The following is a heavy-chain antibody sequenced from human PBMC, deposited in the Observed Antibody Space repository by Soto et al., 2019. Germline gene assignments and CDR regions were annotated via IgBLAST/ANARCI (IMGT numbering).Heavy chain of an antibody. D-gene: IGHD3-3*01. Sequence: GASVKVSCKASGYTFTSYGISWVRQAPGQGLEWMGWISAYNGNTNYAQKLQGRVTMTTDTSTSTAYMELRSLRSDDTAVYYCARDHRNVLRFLEWLSNHDAFDIWGQGTMVTVS. CDR2: ISAYNGNT. CDR1: GYTFTSYG. CDR3: ARDHRNVLRFLEWLSNHDAFDI. V-gene: IGHV1-18*01. J-gene: IGHJ3*02.